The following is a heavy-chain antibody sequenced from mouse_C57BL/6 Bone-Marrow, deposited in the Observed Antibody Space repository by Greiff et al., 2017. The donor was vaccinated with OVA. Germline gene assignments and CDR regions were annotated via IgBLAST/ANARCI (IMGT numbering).Heavy chain of an antibody. Sequence: QVHVKQSGAELARPGASVKLSCKASGYTFTSYGISWVKQRTGQGLEWIGEIYPRSGNTYYNEKFKGKATLTADKSSSTAYMELRSLTSEDSAVYFCARWGYGSFAYWGQGTLVTVSA. CDR3: ARWGYGSFAY. CDR2: IYPRSGNT. V-gene: IGHV1-81*01. D-gene: IGHD1-1*01. CDR1: GYTFTSYG. J-gene: IGHJ3*01.